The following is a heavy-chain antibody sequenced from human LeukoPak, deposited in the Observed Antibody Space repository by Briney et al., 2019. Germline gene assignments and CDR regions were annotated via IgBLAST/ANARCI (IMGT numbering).Heavy chain of an antibody. CDR2: IIPIFGTA. V-gene: IGHV1-69*01. J-gene: IGHJ6*02. Sequence: GASVKVFCKDSGGTFSSYAISWVRQAPGQGLEWMVGIIPIFGTANYAQKFQGRVTITADESTSTAYMELSSLRSEDTAVYYCARVPISRRSNPDGYYGMDVWGQGTTVTVSS. CDR3: ARVPISRRSNPDGYYGMDV. CDR1: GGTFSSYA. D-gene: IGHD1-14*01.